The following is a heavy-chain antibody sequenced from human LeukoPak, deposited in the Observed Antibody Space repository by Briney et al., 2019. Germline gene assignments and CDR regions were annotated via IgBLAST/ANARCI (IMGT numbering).Heavy chain of an antibody. J-gene: IGHJ4*02. V-gene: IGHV4-59*01. Sequence: PSETVSLTCTDCGGSISSYYWRWLRQPPGKGVEWVGYIYYSGRNNYNPSLKRRVTISVDTSKNQISPKLSSVTAADTAVYYCARGPRYRVRFLEWNFDYWGQGTLVTVSS. CDR3: ARGPRYRVRFLEWNFDY. CDR1: GGSISSYY. D-gene: IGHD3-3*01. CDR2: IYYSGRN.